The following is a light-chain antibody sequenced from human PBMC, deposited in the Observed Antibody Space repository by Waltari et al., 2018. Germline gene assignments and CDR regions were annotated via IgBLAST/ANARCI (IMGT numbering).Light chain of an antibody. V-gene: IGLV2-23*01. CDR1: DSDVGTYHL. Sequence: QSALTQPASVSGSPGQSITISCTGSDSDVGTYHLVSWFQQHPGRAPKVLIYEASTRPSGISDVFSGSKSGNTASLTISGLQAEDEAHYYCCSYSHADTLIFGGGTKLTVL. CDR3: CSYSHADTLI. J-gene: IGLJ2*01. CDR2: EAS.